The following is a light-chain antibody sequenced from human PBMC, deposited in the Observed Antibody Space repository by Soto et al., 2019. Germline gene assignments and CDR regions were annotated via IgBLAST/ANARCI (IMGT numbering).Light chain of an antibody. V-gene: IGKV3-11*01. CDR2: GAS. Sequence: VVLTQSPATLSLSPGDRAALSCKASQSVHNFLAWYQQKPGQAPRLLIYGASNRAAGIPDRFSGSGSGTDFTLTISSLEPEDFAVYYCQQRSEWPITFGQGTRLKIK. J-gene: IGKJ5*01. CDR1: QSVHNF. CDR3: QQRSEWPIT.